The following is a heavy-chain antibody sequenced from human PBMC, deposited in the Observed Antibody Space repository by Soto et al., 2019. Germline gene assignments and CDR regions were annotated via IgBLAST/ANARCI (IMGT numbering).Heavy chain of an antibody. V-gene: IGHV1-69*12. CDR3: ASQQLGPSYYYGMDV. CDR2: IIPIFGTA. Sequence: QVQLVQSGAEVKKSGSSVKVSCKASGGTFSSYAISWVRQAPGQGLEWMGGIIPIFGTANYAQKFQGRVTMTADESTSTAYMERSSLRSEDTAVYYCASQQLGPSYYYGMDVWGQGTTVTVSS. D-gene: IGHD6-6*01. J-gene: IGHJ6*02. CDR1: GGTFSSYA.